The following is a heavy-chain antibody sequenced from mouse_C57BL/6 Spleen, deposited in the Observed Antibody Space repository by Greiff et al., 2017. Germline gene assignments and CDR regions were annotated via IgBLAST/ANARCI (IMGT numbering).Heavy chain of an antibody. Sequence: QVQLQQPGAELVKPGASVKMSCKASGYTFTSYWITWVKQRPGQGLEWIGDIYPGSGSTNYNEKFKSKATLTVDTYSSTAYMQLSSLPSEDSAVYYCARTWGYGSSYAFGYWGHGTTLTVSS. J-gene: IGHJ2*01. D-gene: IGHD1-1*01. CDR1: GYTFTSYW. V-gene: IGHV1-55*01. CDR2: IYPGSGST. CDR3: ARTWGYGSSYAFGY.